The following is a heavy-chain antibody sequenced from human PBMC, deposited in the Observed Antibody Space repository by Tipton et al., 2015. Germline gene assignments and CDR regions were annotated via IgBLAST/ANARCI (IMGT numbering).Heavy chain of an antibody. CDR1: GFSVRYTY. V-gene: IGHV3-53*01. J-gene: IGHJ4*02. CDR2: ISTDGTT. Sequence: SLRLSCAASGFSVRYTYMTWVRQAPGKGLEWVSVISTDGTTFYADSVKGRFSISRDTSRNTLYLQMNNLRVEDTAVYYCARAYYYDSSGYPLFDYWGQGTLVTVSS. CDR3: ARAYYYDSSGYPLFDY. D-gene: IGHD3-22*01.